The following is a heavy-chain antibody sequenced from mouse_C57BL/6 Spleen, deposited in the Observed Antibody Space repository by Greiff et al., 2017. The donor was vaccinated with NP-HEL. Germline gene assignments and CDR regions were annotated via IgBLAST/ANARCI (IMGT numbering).Heavy chain of an antibody. D-gene: IGHD1-1*01. CDR1: GYTFTSYW. CDR3: ARGDYYGSSYGAGYFDY. Sequence: QVQLQQPGAELVKPGASVKMSCKASGYTFTSYWITWVKQRPGQGLEWIGDIYPGSGSTNYNEKFKSKATLTVDTSSSTAYMQLSSLTSEDSAVYYCARGDYYGSSYGAGYFDYWGQGTTLTVSS. CDR2: IYPGSGST. V-gene: IGHV1-55*01. J-gene: IGHJ2*01.